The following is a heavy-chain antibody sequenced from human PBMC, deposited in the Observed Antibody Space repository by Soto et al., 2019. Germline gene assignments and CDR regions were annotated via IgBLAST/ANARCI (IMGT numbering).Heavy chain of an antibody. Sequence: XECLKSSCRGSGYSFTSYWISWVRQMPGKGLEWMGRIDPSDSYTNYSPSFQGHVTISADKSISTAYLQWSSLKASDTAMYYCARLVQRSPGDYYYGMDVWGQGTTVTVSS. V-gene: IGHV5-10-1*01. CDR2: IDPSDSYT. J-gene: IGHJ6*02. CDR3: ARLVQRSPGDYYYGMDV. D-gene: IGHD6-13*01. CDR1: GYSFTSYW.